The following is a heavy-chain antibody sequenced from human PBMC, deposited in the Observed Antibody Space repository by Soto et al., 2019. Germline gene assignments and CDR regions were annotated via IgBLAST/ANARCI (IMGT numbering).Heavy chain of an antibody. CDR3: ARSVVTAIHYYYYGMDV. CDR1: GYTFTGYY. D-gene: IGHD2-21*02. Sequence: ASVKVSCKASGYTFTGYYMHWVRQAPGQGLEWMGWINPNSGGTNYAQKFQGWVTMTRDTSISTAYMELSRLRSDDTAVYYCARSVVTAIHYYYYGMDVWGQGTTVTSP. J-gene: IGHJ6*02. CDR2: INPNSGGT. V-gene: IGHV1-2*04.